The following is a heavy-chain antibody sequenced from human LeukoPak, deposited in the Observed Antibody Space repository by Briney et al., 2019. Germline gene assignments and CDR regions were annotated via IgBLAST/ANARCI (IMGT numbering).Heavy chain of an antibody. CDR2: IIPILGIA. CDR3: ARDLVTPSENYYYGMDV. D-gene: IGHD4-23*01. Sequence: ASVKVSCKASGGTFSSYAISWVRQSRGQRLEWMGRIIPILGIANYAQKFQGRVTITADKSTSTAYMELSSLRSEDTAVYYCARDLVTPSENYYYGMDVWGQGTTVTVSS. CDR1: GGTFSSYA. J-gene: IGHJ6*02. V-gene: IGHV1-69*04.